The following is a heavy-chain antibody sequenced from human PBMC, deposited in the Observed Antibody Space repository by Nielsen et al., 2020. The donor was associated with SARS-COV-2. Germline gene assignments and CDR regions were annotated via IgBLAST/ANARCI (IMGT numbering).Heavy chain of an antibody. V-gene: IGHV3-23*01. D-gene: IGHD3-9*01. CDR3: AKVATDYYVGRFDS. J-gene: IGHJ5*01. CDR1: GFTFSNYA. Sequence: GESLKISCAASGFTFSNYAMSWVRQAPGKGLEWVSDISGSGGSTYDADSVKGRFTISRDNSKNTLYLQMNSLRAEDTAVYYCAKVATDYYVGRFDSWGQGTLVTVSS. CDR2: ISGSGGST.